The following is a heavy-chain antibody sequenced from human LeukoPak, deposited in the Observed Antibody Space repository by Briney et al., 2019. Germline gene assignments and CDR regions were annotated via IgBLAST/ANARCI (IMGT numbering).Heavy chain of an antibody. V-gene: IGHV1-18*01. J-gene: IGHJ6*02. CDR1: GYTFTSYG. D-gene: IGHD3-10*01. CDR3: ARDPDVVTMVRGVLFEDPRSWYGMDV. Sequence: GASVKVSCKASGYTFTSYGISWVRQAPGQGLEWMGWISAYNGNTNYAQKLQGRVTMTTDTSTSTAYMELRSLRSDDTAVYYCARDPDVVTMVRGVLFEDPRSWYGMDVWGQGTTVTVSS. CDR2: ISAYNGNT.